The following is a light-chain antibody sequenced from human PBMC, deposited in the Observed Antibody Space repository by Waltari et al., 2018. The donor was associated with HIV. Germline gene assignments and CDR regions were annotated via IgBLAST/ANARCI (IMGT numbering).Light chain of an antibody. CDR3: ISYAGSNHPVV. CDR2: EVN. J-gene: IGLJ2*01. Sequence: QSALTQPPSASGSPGQSVTISCTGTSRDVGGYNYVSWYLQHPGKTPKLMVYEVNKRPSGVPDRFSGSKSGNPASLTVAGLQAEDEADYDCISYAGSNHPVVFGGGTKLTVL. V-gene: IGLV2-8*01. CDR1: SRDVGGYNY.